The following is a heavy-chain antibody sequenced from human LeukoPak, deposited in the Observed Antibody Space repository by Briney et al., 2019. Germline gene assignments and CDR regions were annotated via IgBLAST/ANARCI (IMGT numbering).Heavy chain of an antibody. D-gene: IGHD6-13*01. CDR2: ISSSGSYI. CDR3: AREVAELDY. J-gene: IGHJ4*02. V-gene: IGHV3-21*06. CDR1: GFIFSTSS. Sequence: GGSLRLSCAASGFIFSTSSMSWVRQAPGKGLEWVSSISSSGSYISYGDSVKGRFTISRDNANNSLYLQMNSLRADDTAVYYCAREVAELDYWGQGTLVTVSS.